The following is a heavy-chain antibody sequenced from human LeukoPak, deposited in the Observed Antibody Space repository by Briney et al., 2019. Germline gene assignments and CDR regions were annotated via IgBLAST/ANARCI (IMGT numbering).Heavy chain of an antibody. CDR3: ARGSRYGSGSYDY. CDR1: GVSFSGYY. Sequence: SETLSLTCAVYGVSFSGYYWSWIRQPPGKGLEWVGEINHSGSTNYNPSLKSGVTTSVRTTKNQFLQMLSSVTAADTAVYYCARGSRYGSGSYDYWGQGTLVTVSS. V-gene: IGHV4-34*01. D-gene: IGHD3-10*01. J-gene: IGHJ4*02. CDR2: INHSGST.